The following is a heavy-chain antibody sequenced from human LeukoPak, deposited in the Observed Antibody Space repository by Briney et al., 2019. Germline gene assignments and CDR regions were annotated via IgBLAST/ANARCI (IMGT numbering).Heavy chain of an antibody. CDR3: AAVPNANAWYWDDAFDI. Sequence: TSVKVSCMASGFTFTTSAVQWVRQARGQRLEWIGRIVVGSGNTDHAQKFQGRLTITRDISTSTAYMELSSLTSDDTAVYYCAAVPNANAWYWDDAFDIWGQGTMVTVSS. V-gene: IGHV1-58*01. CDR1: GFTFTTSA. D-gene: IGHD2-8*02. CDR2: IVVGSGNT. J-gene: IGHJ3*02.